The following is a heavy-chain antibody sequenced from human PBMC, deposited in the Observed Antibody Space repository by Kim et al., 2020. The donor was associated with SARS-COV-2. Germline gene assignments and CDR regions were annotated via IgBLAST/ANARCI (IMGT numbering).Heavy chain of an antibody. Sequence: SETLSLTCTVSGGSISSGGDYWSWIRQRPGKGLEWIGYIYYSGSTYYNPSLESRVTISVDTSKNQFSLKLSSVTAADTAVYYCASQRFRTGGIAYWGQGALVTVSS. CDR2: IYYSGST. V-gene: IGHV4-31*03. CDR3: ASQRFRTGGIAY. D-gene: IGHD7-27*01. CDR1: GGSISSGGDY. J-gene: IGHJ4*02.